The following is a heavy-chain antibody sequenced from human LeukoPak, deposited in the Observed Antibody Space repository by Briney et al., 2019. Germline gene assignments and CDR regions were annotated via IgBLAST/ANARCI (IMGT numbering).Heavy chain of an antibody. V-gene: IGHV4-34*09. CDR1: GGSFSGHY. Sequence: KPSETLSLTCAVYGGSFSGHYWSWIRQPPGKGLKWIGEINQSGSTNYNPSLKSRVTISVDTSKNQFSLKLSSVTAADTAVYYCARVVLTANNYFDPWGQGTLVTVSS. D-gene: IGHD3-22*01. J-gene: IGHJ5*02. CDR3: ARVVLTANNYFDP. CDR2: INQSGST.